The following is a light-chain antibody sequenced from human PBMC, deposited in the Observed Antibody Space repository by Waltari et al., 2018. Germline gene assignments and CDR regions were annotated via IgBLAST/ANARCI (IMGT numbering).Light chain of an antibody. Sequence: SYDLTQPPSVSVSPGQTAGITCSGNALPKLYSYWYQQKPGQAPLLLIYKDTQRASGIPERFAGSTSGTTVTLTISGVQAEDAADYYCQSADTDFANHVLFGGGTQLTVL. CDR2: KDT. J-gene: IGLJ2*01. CDR1: ALPKLY. V-gene: IGLV3-25*03. CDR3: QSADTDFANHVL.